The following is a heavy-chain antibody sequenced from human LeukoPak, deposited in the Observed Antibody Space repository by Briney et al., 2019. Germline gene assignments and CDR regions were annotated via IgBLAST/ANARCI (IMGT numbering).Heavy chain of an antibody. J-gene: IGHJ3*02. D-gene: IGHD4-17*01. CDR1: GFTFDDYA. Sequence: GRSLRLSCAASGFTFDDYAMHWVRQAPGKGLEWVSGISWNSGSIGYADSVKGRFTISRDNAKNSLYLQMNSLRAEDTALYYCAKLSTVIDAFDIWGQGTMVTVSS. CDR2: ISWNSGSI. V-gene: IGHV3-9*01. CDR3: AKLSTVIDAFDI.